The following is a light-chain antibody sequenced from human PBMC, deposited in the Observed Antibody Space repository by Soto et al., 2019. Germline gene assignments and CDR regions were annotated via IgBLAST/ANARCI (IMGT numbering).Light chain of an antibody. J-gene: IGLJ7*01. CDR3: QSYDSSNPLSLAV. CDR1: SGSIASNY. Sequence: NFMLTQPHSVSESPGKTVTISCTRSSGSIASNYVQWYQQRPGSAPTTVIYEDNQRPSGVPDRFSGSIDSSSNSASLTISGLKTEDEADYYCQSYDSSNPLSLAVFGGGTQLTVL. CDR2: EDN. V-gene: IGLV6-57*04.